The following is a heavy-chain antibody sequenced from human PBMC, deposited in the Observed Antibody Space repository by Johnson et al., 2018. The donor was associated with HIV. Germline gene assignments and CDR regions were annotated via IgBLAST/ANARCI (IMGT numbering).Heavy chain of an antibody. CDR2: INWSGGGT. J-gene: IGHJ3*02. CDR1: GFKLYEYD. Sequence: VQLVESGGDVVRPGGSLRISCVASGFKLYEYDVSWVRQVPGKGLEWVSGINWSGGGTAYADSVKGRFPVSSDTAKNSLYLQMNSLRAEDTALYYCARGMYYYDTSGYLIRPRAFDIWGQGTVVTVSS. CDR3: ARGMYYYDTSGYLIRPRAFDI. D-gene: IGHD3-22*01. V-gene: IGHV3-20*04.